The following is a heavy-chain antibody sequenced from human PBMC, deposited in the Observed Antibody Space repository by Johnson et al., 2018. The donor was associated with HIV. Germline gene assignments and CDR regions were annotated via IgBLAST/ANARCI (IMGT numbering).Heavy chain of an antibody. CDR2: IYSGGST. Sequence: VQLVESGGGLIQPGGSLRLSCAASGFTVSSNYMSWVRQAPGKGLEWVSVIYSGGSTYYADSVKGRFTISRDNSKNTLYLQMNSLRAEDTAVYYCARDRSDMIPTQGPEDAFDIWGQGTLVTVSS. CDR1: GFTVSSNY. J-gene: IGHJ3*02. V-gene: IGHV3-53*01. D-gene: IGHD3-22*01. CDR3: ARDRSDMIPTQGPEDAFDI.